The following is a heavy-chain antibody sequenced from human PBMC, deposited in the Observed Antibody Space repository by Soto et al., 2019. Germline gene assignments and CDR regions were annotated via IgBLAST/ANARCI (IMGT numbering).Heavy chain of an antibody. CDR3: ARVLAVSGTRDF. J-gene: IGHJ4*02. D-gene: IGHD6-19*01. Sequence: EVQLLESGGGLVQPGGSLRLSCVASGFTFSGYPMSWVRQAPGKGLDFVSSQTNGGDTYYADSVKGRFTISRDNSKNTLDLEMNSLRAEDTAVYYCARVLAVSGTRDFWGPGTLVTVSS. CDR1: GFTFSGYP. CDR2: QTNGGDT. V-gene: IGHV3-23*01.